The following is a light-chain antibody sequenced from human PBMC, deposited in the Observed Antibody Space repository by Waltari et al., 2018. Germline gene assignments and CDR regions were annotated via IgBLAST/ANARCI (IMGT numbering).Light chain of an antibody. V-gene: IGKV3-11*01. CDR2: DAS. CDR3: QQRSIWPVT. CDR1: QSVSSY. J-gene: IGKJ4*01. Sequence: EIVLTQSPATLSLSPGDRATLSCRASQSVSSYLAWYQQKPGQAPRLLIYDASNRVTGIPARFSGSGSETDFTLTISSLDPEDFAVYYCQQRSIWPVTFGGGTKVEIK.